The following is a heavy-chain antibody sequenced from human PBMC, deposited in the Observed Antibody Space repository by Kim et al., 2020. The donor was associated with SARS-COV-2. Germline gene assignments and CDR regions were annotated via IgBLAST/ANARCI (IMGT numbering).Heavy chain of an antibody. V-gene: IGHV4-31*03. Sequence: SETLSLTCTVSGGSISSGGYYWSWIRQHPGKGLEWIGYIYYSGSTYYNPSLKSRVTISVDTSKNQFSLKLSSVTAADTAVYYCARPRRRGYGGNSVSAFDIWGQGTMVTVSS. CDR1: GGSISSGGYY. CDR3: ARPRRRGYGGNSVSAFDI. CDR2: IYYSGST. D-gene: IGHD5-12*01. J-gene: IGHJ3*02.